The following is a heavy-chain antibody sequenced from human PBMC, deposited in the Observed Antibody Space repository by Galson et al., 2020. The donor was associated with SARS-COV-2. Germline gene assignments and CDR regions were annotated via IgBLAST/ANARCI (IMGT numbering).Heavy chain of an antibody. Sequence: ASVKVSCQASGHTFTGQYIHWVRQAPGQGPEWMGWINPESGNTYYAQKFEDRVTMTRDTSTGTAYMELSSLKSDDTAVFYCAKERGRGGPPGNWGQGTLVTVSS. D-gene: IGHD3-16*01. CDR2: INPESGNT. V-gene: IGHV1-2*02. J-gene: IGHJ4*02. CDR3: AKERGRGGPPGN. CDR1: GHTFTGQY.